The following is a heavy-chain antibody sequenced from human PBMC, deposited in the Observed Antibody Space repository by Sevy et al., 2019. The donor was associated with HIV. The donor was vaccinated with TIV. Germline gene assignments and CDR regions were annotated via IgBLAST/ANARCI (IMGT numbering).Heavy chain of an antibody. J-gene: IGHJ6*02. CDR1: GYTFSDYY. Sequence: ASVKVSCKAYGYTFSDYYMHWVRQAPGQGLEWMGWINPNSGGTNYAHKFQGRVTMTRDTSISTAYMELSSLRSDDTAIYYCARGMSAYLLGHGMDLWGQGTTVTVSS. D-gene: IGHD3-10*01. CDR3: ARGMSAYLLGHGMDL. CDR2: INPNSGGT. V-gene: IGHV1-2*07.